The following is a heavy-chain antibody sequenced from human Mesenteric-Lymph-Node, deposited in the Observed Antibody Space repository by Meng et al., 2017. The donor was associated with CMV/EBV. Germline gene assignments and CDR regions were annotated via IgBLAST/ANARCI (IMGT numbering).Heavy chain of an antibody. V-gene: IGHV4-39*07. CDR3: ARGGVVPAVPIWNH. CDR2: IHHSGPT. Sequence: GSLRLSCTVSGASLTVDNYFWGWIRQAPGKRLEWIGTIHHSGPTYYNPSLKSRVTISVDTSTSQLSLKLSSVTAADTAVYYCARGGVVPAVPIWNHWGQGTPVTVSS. D-gene: IGHD2-2*01. CDR1: GASLTVDNYF. J-gene: IGHJ5*02.